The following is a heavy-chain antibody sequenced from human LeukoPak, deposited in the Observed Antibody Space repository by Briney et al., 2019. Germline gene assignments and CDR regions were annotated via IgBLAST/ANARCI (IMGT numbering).Heavy chain of an antibody. CDR1: GLTFSSFG. CDR3: ARVEMATIGDY. V-gene: IGHV3-30*03. J-gene: IGHJ4*02. CDR2: ISYDGTGK. Sequence: GGSLRLSCAVSGLTFSSFGMHWVRQAPGKGLEWVALISYDGTGKYYADSVKGRFTISRDKSKNTLYLQMNSLRAEDTAVYYCARVEMATIGDYWGQGTLVTVSS. D-gene: IGHD5-24*01.